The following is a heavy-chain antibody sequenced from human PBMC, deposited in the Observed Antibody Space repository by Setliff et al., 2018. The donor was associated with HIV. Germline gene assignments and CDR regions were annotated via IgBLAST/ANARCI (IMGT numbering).Heavy chain of an antibody. CDR2: ISYDGGRK. V-gene: IGHV3-33*08. CDR1: GFTFTKYG. CDR3: SAFDI. J-gene: IGHJ3*02. Sequence: GGSLRLSCVTSGFTFTKYGLHWVRQAPGKGLEWVAVISYDGGRKDYAESVNGRFTISRDDSKSTLYLQMNSLRVEDTAVYYCSAFDIWGQGTMVTVSS.